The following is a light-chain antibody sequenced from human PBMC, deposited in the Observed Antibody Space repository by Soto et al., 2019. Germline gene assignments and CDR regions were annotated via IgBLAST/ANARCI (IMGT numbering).Light chain of an antibody. CDR2: GAS. CDR3: QQYNTWPPLP. J-gene: IGKJ4*01. CDR1: QSVSSN. Sequence: EIVVWHSPATVSVYKGERATLSSRASQSVSSNLAWYQQKPGQAPRLLIYGASTRATGIPARFSGSGSGTEFTLTISSLQSEDFAVYYCQQYNTWPPLPFGGGTMV. V-gene: IGKV3-15*01.